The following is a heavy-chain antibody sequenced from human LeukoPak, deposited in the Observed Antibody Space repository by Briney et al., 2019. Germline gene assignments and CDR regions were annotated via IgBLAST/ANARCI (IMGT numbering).Heavy chain of an antibody. J-gene: IGHJ5*02. CDR3: ARVVVVVVAATGWFDP. Sequence: PSETLSLTCTVSGGSISSGDYYWSWIRQPPGKGREWIGYIYYRGSTYYNPSLKSRVTISVDTSKNQFSLKLSSVTAADTAVYYCARVVVVVVAATGWFDPWGQGTLVTVSS. CDR2: IYYRGST. CDR1: GGSISSGDYY. V-gene: IGHV4-30-4*08. D-gene: IGHD2-15*01.